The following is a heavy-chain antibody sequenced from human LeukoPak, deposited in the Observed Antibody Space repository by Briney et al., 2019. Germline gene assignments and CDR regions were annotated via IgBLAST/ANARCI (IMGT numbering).Heavy chain of an antibody. Sequence: GGSLRLSCAASGFTFSSYSMNWVRQAPGKGLEWVSYISSSSSTIYYADSVKGRFTISRDNAKNSLYLQMNSLRAEDTAVYYCARGRGQYYDFWSGAVDYWGQGTLVTVSS. V-gene: IGHV3-48*04. J-gene: IGHJ4*02. D-gene: IGHD3-3*01. CDR1: GFTFSSYS. CDR2: ISSSSSTI. CDR3: ARGRGQYYDFWSGAVDY.